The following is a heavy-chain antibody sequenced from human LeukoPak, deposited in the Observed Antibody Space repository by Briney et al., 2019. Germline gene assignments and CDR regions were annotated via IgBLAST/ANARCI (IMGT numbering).Heavy chain of an antibody. Sequence: GGSLRLSCAASGFTFSSYAMSWVRQAPGKGRGWVSAISGSGGSTYYADSVKGRFTISRDNSKNTLYLQMNSLRAEDTAVYYCAVYSERITMIVVVSPYFDYWGQGTLVTVSS. CDR2: ISGSGGST. CDR3: AVYSERITMIVVVSPYFDY. J-gene: IGHJ4*02. V-gene: IGHV3-23*01. CDR1: GFTFSSYA. D-gene: IGHD3-22*01.